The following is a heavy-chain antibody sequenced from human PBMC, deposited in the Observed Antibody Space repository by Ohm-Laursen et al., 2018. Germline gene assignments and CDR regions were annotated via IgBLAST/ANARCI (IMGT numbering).Heavy chain of an antibody. CDR2: IYTSGNT. V-gene: IGHV4-4*07. CDR1: GGSISGYY. CDR3: ARWPSGSLRGFDY. J-gene: IGHJ4*02. Sequence: GTLSLTCTVSGGSISGYYWSWIRQPAGKGLEWIGRIYTSGNTNYNPSLKSRVTMSVDTSKNQFSLKLSSVTAADTAVYYCARWPSGSLRGFDYWGQGTLVTVSS. D-gene: IGHD1-26*01.